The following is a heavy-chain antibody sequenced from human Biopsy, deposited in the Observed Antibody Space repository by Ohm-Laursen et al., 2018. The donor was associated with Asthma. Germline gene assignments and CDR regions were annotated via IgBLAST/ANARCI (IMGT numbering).Heavy chain of an antibody. Sequence: SLRLSCAPAGFSFSNFAIHWVRQAPGKGLEWVGGISKDASTQDYADSVKGRYTIARDNSKNTLDPQMNSLREEDTAVYYCVRDGTDDAFDIWGQGTVVSVSS. V-gene: IGHV3-30*01. CDR3: VRDGTDDAFDI. CDR2: ISKDASTQ. J-gene: IGHJ3*02. D-gene: IGHD1-1*01. CDR1: GFSFSNFA.